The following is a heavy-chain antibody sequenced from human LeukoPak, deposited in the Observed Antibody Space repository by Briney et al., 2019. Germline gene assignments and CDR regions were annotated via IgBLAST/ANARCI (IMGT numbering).Heavy chain of an antibody. CDR3: ARGEGYSSGWYVGEPYYYFDY. D-gene: IGHD6-19*01. V-gene: IGHV4-59*01. CDR2: IYYSGST. Sequence: SETLSLTCTVSGGSISSYYWSWILQPPGKGLEWIVYIYYSGSTNYNPSLKSRVTISVDTSKNQSSLKLSSVTAADTAVYYCARGEGYSSGWYVGEPYYYFDYWGQGTLVTVSS. J-gene: IGHJ4*02. CDR1: GGSISSYY.